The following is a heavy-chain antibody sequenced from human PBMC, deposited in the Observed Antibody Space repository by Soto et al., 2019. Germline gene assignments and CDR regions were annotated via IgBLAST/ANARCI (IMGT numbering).Heavy chain of an antibody. Sequence: GASVKVSCKASGGTFSSYAISWVRQAPGQGLEWMGGIIPIFGTANYAQKFQGRVTITADESTSTAYMELSSLRSEDTAVYYCARDYYDSSGYYLGYYGMDVSGQGTTVTVSS. V-gene: IGHV1-69*13. CDR2: IIPIFGTA. J-gene: IGHJ6*02. D-gene: IGHD3-22*01. CDR1: GGTFSSYA. CDR3: ARDYYDSSGYYLGYYGMDV.